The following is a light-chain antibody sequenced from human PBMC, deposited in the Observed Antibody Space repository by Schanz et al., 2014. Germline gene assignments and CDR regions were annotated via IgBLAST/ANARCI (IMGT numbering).Light chain of an antibody. CDR3: QQSYSTAIT. CDR2: AAS. CDR1: QGIDTY. J-gene: IGKJ5*01. Sequence: DIQMTQSPSTLSASIGDRVTITCRARQGIDTYLAWYQQKPGKAPKLLIYAASSLQSGVPSRFSGSGSGTDFTLTISSLQPEDFATYYCQQSYSTAITFGQGTRLEIK. V-gene: IGKV1-39*01.